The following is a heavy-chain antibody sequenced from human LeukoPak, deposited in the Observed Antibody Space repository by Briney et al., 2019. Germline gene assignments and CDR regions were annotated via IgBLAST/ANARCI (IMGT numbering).Heavy chain of an antibody. Sequence: SVKVSCKASGGTFSSYAISWVRQAPGQGLEWMGGIIPIFGTANYAQKFQGRVTMTTDTSTSTAYMELRSLRSDDTAVYYCARSSYYDSSGYLGYWGQGTLVTVSS. CDR1: GGTFSSYA. CDR3: ARSSYYDSSGYLGY. CDR2: IIPIFGTA. V-gene: IGHV1-69*05. J-gene: IGHJ4*02. D-gene: IGHD3-22*01.